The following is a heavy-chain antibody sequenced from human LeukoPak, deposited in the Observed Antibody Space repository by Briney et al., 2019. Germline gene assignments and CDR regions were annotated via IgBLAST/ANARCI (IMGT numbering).Heavy chain of an antibody. J-gene: IGHJ4*02. Sequence: SVRVSCKASGYTFTSFGISWVRQAPGQGLEWMGGIIPIFGTANYAQKFQGRVTITADESTSTAYMELSSLRSEDTAVYYCARDWCCSSTSCPEYWGQGTLVTVSS. CDR2: IIPIFGTA. CDR1: GYTFTSFG. V-gene: IGHV1-69*13. D-gene: IGHD2-2*01. CDR3: ARDWCCSSTSCPEY.